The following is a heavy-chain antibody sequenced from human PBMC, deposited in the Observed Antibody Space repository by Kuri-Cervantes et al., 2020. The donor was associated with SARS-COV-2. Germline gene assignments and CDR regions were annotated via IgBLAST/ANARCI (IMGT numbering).Heavy chain of an antibody. CDR2: IYYSGSS. Sequence: GSLRLSCTVSGGSISNDYWSWIRQSPGKGLEWIGHIYYSGSSSYNPSLRSRLTISVDTSKRQILLRLSSVTAADTAIYFCARVLSQWFGDGRSQSNDAFDLWGQGTMVTVSS. J-gene: IGHJ3*01. CDR3: ARVLSQWFGDGRSQSNDAFDL. CDR1: GGSISNDY. D-gene: IGHD3-10*01. V-gene: IGHV4-59*01.